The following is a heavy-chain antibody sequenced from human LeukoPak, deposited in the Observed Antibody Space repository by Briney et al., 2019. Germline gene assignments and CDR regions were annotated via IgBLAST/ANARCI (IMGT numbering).Heavy chain of an antibody. D-gene: IGHD4-23*01. CDR3: ASDRNDYGGGY. CDR1: GFTFSSYS. V-gene: IGHV3-21*01. Sequence: GGSLRLSCAASGFTFSSYSMNWLRQAPGKGLEWVSSISSSSSYIYYADSVKGRFTISRDNAKNSLYLQMNSLRAEDTAVYYCASDRNDYGGGYWGQGTLVTVSS. J-gene: IGHJ4*02. CDR2: ISSSSSYI.